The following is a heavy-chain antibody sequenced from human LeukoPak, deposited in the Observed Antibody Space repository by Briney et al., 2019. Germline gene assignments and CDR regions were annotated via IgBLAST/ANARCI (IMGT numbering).Heavy chain of an antibody. V-gene: IGHV4-39*01. J-gene: IGHJ4*02. D-gene: IGHD3-22*01. Sequence: PSETLSLTCTVSGGSISSSSYFWGWIRQPPGKGLEWIGSIYYSGSTYYNPSLRSRVTISVDTSKNQFSLKLSSVTAADTAVYYCAGRSSGYYLFDYWGQGTLVTVSS. CDR3: AGRSSGYYLFDY. CDR1: GGSISSSSYF. CDR2: IYYSGST.